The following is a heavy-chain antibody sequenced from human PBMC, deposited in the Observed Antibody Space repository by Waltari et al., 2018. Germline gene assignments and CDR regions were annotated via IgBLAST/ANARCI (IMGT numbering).Heavy chain of an antibody. V-gene: IGHV3-15*01. CDR1: GFTFSTAW. D-gene: IGHD4-17*01. CDR2: IKSKTDGGTT. CDR3: TYGDGDYAGFDY. J-gene: IGHJ4*02. Sequence: EVQLVESGGGLVKPGGSLRLSCAASGFTFSTAWMSWVRKAPGKGLEWVGRIKSKTDGGTTDYAAPVKGRFTISRDDSKNTLYLQMNSLKTEDTAVYYCTYGDGDYAGFDYWGQGTLDTVSS.